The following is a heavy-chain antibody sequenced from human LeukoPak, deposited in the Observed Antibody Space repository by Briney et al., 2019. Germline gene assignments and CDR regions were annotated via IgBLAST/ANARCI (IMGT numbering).Heavy chain of an antibody. V-gene: IGHV3-23*01. J-gene: IGHJ4*02. CDR1: GFTFRSYA. CDR2: ISGNADGT. D-gene: IGHD6-25*01. CDR3: VNQRSTGFY. Sequence: PGGSLRLSCAASGFTFRSYAMSWVRQAPGKGLEWVSAISGNADGTSYAGSVRGRFTISRDNSKNTLYLQMNSLRTDDTAVYYCVNQRSTGFYWGQGTLLTVSS.